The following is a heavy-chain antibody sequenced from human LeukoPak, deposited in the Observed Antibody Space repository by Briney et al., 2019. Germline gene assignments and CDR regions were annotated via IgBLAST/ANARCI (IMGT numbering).Heavy chain of an antibody. V-gene: IGHV4-4*07. Sequence: SETLSLTCTVSGDSISTYYWSWIRQPAGKGLEWIGRFYASGSTNYNPSLKSRVTMSVDTSKNQFSLKLSSVTAADTAVYYCARVTGDSLAFDYWGQGTLVTVSS. CDR1: GDSISTYY. CDR2: FYASGST. D-gene: IGHD7-27*01. CDR3: ARVTGDSLAFDY. J-gene: IGHJ4*02.